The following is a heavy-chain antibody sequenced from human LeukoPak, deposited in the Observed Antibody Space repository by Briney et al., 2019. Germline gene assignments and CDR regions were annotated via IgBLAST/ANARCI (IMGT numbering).Heavy chain of an antibody. J-gene: IGHJ6*02. Sequence: GDSLKISCKGSRSSFTSYWIGWVHQMPGKGLEWMGIIYPGDSDRRYSPSFQGQVTISADKSISTAYLQWSSLKASDTAMYYCSTHPSYYYGMDVWGQGTTVTVSS. CDR3: STHPSYYYGMDV. CDR1: RSSFTSYW. CDR2: IYPGDSDR. V-gene: IGHV5-51*07.